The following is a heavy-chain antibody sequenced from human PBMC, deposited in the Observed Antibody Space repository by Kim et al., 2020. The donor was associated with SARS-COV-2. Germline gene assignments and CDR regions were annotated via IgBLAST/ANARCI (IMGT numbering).Heavy chain of an antibody. CDR3: ARVGRAASSNGFDF. J-gene: IGHJ4*02. CDR2: ISINSLNT. D-gene: IGHD6-13*01. CDR1: GYTFSSYA. V-gene: IGHV1-18*01. Sequence: ASVKVSCKASGYTFSSYAISWVRQAPGQGLEWMGWISINSLNTNYAEKFQDRVTLTTDTFTTPAYMELRGLRSDDTAVYYCARVGRAASSNGFDFWGQGTPVTVSS.